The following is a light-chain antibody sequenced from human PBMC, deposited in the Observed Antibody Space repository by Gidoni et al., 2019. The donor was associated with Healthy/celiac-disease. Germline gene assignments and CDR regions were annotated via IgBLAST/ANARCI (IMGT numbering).Light chain of an antibody. J-gene: IGKJ1*01. CDR1: QGISNS. CDR3: QQYYSTLWT. V-gene: IGKV1-NL1*01. CDR2: AAS. Sequence: DIQMTQSPSSLSASVGDRVTITCRASQGISNSLAWYQQKPGKAPKLLLYAASRLESGVPSRFSGSGSGTDYTLTISSLQPEDFAAYYCQQYYSTLWTFGQGTKVEIK.